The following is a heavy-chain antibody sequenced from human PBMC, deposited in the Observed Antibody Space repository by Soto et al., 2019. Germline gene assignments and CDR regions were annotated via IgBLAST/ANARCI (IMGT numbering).Heavy chain of an antibody. CDR3: ARDQTDSGGYSDS. D-gene: IGHD2-15*01. CDR1: VFPFISFG. CDR2: IWNDGSNE. Sequence: PGWSLRLSCEASVFPFISFGIHWVRQAPGKGLEWLAIIWNDGSNEYYADSVKGRFTISRDNSKNTVYLQVSNLRAEDTAVYFCARDQTDSGGYSDSWGQGTLVTVSS. V-gene: IGHV3-33*01. J-gene: IGHJ4*02.